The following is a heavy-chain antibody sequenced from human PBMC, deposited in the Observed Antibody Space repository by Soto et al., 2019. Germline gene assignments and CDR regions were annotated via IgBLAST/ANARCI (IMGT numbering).Heavy chain of an antibody. CDR1: GGSISSSSYY. D-gene: IGHD3-3*01. V-gene: IGHV4-39*07. CDR3: ARVARLTTIFGVVTYFDY. CDR2: IYYSGST. J-gene: IGHJ4*02. Sequence: SETLSLTCTVSGGSISSSSYYWGWIRQPPGKGLEWIGYIYYSGSTYYNPSLKSRVTISVDTSKNQFSLKLSSVTAADTAVYYCARVARLTTIFGVVTYFDYWGQGTLVTVSS.